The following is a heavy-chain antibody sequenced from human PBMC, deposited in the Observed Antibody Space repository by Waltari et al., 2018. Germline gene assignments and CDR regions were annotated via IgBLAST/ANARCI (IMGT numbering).Heavy chain of an antibody. CDR2: IIPILGKA. CDR1: GGTFSSYA. J-gene: IGHJ6*02. V-gene: IGHV1-69*10. Sequence: QVQLVQSGAEVKKPGSSVKVSCKASGGTFSSYAISWVRQAPGQGLEWMGGIIPILGKANYAQKFQGRVTITADKSTSTAYMELSSLRSEDTAVYYCARRQGVVTATYYYGMDVWGQGTTVTVSS. D-gene: IGHD2-21*02. CDR3: ARRQGVVTATYYYGMDV.